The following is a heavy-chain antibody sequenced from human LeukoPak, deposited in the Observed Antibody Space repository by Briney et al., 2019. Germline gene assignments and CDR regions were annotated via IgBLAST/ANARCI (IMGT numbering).Heavy chain of an antibody. Sequence: ASVKVSCKASGYTSTSYYMHWVRQAPGQGLEWMGRINPNSGGTNYAQKFQGRVTMTRDTPISTAYMELSRLRSDDTAVYYCARALWFGTTHFDYWGQGTLVTVPS. CDR1: GYTSTSYY. D-gene: IGHD3-10*01. V-gene: IGHV1-2*06. CDR2: INPNSGGT. J-gene: IGHJ4*02. CDR3: ARALWFGTTHFDY.